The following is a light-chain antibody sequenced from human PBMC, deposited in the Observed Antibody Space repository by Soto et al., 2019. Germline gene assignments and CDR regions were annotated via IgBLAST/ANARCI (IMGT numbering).Light chain of an antibody. CDR3: QYFDSSDQV. J-gene: IGLJ3*02. V-gene: IGLV6-57*01. CDR2: EDN. CDR1: SGSIASNY. Sequence: NFMLTQPHSVSESPGKTVTISCTRSSGSIASNYVQWYQQRPGSSPTTVIYEDNQRPSGVPDRFSGSIDSSSNSAALTISGLKTEDEAGYYCQYFDSSDQVFGGGTKVTVL.